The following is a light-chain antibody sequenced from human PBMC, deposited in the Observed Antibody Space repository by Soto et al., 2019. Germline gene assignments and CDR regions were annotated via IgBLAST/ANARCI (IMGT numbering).Light chain of an antibody. V-gene: IGLV1-51*02. CDR1: SSNIGNNY. Sequence: QSVLTQPPSVSAAPGQKVTISCSGSSSNIGNNYVSWYQQLPGTAPKLLIYENNKRPSGIPDRFSGSKSGTSATLGITGLQTGDEADYYCGTWDSSLSASVVFGGGTQLTVL. J-gene: IGLJ2*01. CDR2: ENN. CDR3: GTWDSSLSASVV.